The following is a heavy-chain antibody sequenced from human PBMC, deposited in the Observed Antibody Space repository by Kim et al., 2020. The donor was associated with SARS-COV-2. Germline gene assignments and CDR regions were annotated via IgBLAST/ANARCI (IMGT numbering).Heavy chain of an antibody. CDR1: GGSISTYY. CDR3: VRDSPDHRFRESYHGTFDF. Sequence: SETLSLTCTVSGGSISTYYWTWIRQPPGKGLEWIGYIYYSGSTTYNPSLKSRVTISVDRSKSQFSLKLKSVIAADTAAYYCVRDSPDHRFRESYHGTFDFWGRGTMVSVSS. V-gene: IGHV4-59*01. J-gene: IGHJ3*01. D-gene: IGHD3-10*01. CDR2: IYYSGST.